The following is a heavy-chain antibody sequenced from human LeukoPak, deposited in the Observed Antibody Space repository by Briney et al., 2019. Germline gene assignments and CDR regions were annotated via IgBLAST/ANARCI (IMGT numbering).Heavy chain of an antibody. D-gene: IGHD3-10*01. V-gene: IGHV1-2*02. CDR3: ARVGTMVRGVSPLSPIKNWFDP. CDR1: GYTFTGYY. CDR2: INPNSGGT. Sequence: ASVKVSCKASGYTFTGYYMHWVRQAPGQGLEWMGWINPNSGGTNYAQKFQGRVTMTRDTSISTAYMELRSLRSDDTAVYYCARVGTMVRGVSPLSPIKNWFDPWGQGTLVTVSS. J-gene: IGHJ5*02.